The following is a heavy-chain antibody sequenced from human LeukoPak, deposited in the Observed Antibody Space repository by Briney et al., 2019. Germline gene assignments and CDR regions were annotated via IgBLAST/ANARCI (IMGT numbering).Heavy chain of an antibody. CDR2: IIPIFGTA. CDR1: GGTFSSYA. D-gene: IGHD2-2*01. CDR3: ANTLEYCSSTSCPIDY. V-gene: IGHV1-69*13. Sequence: SVKVSCKASGGTFSSYAISWVRQAPGQGLEWMGGIIPIFGTANYAQKFQGRVTITADESTSTAYMELSSLRSEDTAVYYCANTLEYCSSTSCPIDYWGQGTLVTVSS. J-gene: IGHJ4*02.